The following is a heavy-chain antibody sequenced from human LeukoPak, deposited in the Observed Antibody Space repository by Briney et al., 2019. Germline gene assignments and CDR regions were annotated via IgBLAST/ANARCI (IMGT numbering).Heavy chain of an antibody. CDR3: VRRSDKNVVSHTLFDY. CDR1: GFTLSGYW. V-gene: IGHV3-74*01. J-gene: IGHJ4*02. Sequence: QPGESLRLSCVASGFTLSGYWMHWVRRAPGKGLVWVSRISSDGSDTSYADSVKGRFTISRDNAKNMLYLQMNSLRVDDTAVYYCVRRSDKNVVSHTLFDYWGQGILVTVCS. D-gene: IGHD2-15*01. CDR2: ISSDGSDT.